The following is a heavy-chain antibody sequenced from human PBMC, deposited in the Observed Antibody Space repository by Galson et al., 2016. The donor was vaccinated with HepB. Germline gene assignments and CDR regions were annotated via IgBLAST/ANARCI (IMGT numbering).Heavy chain of an antibody. V-gene: IGHV3-43*01. J-gene: IGHJ6*02. D-gene: IGHD5-18*01. CDR2: ISWDGVTT. Sequence: SLRLSCAASGFTFDDYTMHWVRQAPGKGLEWVSLISWDGVTTYYADSLRGRFTISRDNSKNSLYLQMNSLTTEDTALYCCAKDKNTAVESFYSGMDVWGQGTTVTVSS. CDR1: GFTFDDYT. CDR3: AKDKNTAVESFYSGMDV.